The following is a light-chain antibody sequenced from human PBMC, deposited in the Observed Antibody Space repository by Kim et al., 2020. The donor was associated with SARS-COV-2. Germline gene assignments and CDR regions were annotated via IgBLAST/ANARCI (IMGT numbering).Light chain of an antibody. CDR2: KVS. CDR1: QSLVYSDGDTS. J-gene: IGKJ4*01. V-gene: IGKV2-30*01. CDR3: MQGTYWPFT. Sequence: VVMTQSPLSLPVTLGQPASISCRSSQSLVYSDGDTSLNWFQQRPGQSPRRLIYKVSNRDSGVPDRFSGSGSGTDFTLKISRVEAEDVGVYYCMQGTYWPFTFGGGTKVDIK.